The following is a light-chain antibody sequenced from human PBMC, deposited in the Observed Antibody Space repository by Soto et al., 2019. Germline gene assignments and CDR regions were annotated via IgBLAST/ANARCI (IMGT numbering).Light chain of an antibody. CDR1: QSVSRNY. CDR2: DTY. Sequence: EVVLTQSPGTLSLSPGERATLSCRASQSVSRNYLAWYQQKPGQAPTLLMYDTYIRATGIPDRFSGSGSVTDFTLTISSLEPEDFAVYYCQQYDDSRQVWTFGQGTRWISN. CDR3: QQYDDSRQVWT. V-gene: IGKV3-20*01. J-gene: IGKJ1*01.